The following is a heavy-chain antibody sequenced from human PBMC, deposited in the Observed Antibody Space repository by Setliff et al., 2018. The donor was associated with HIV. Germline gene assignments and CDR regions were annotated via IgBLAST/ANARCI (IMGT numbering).Heavy chain of an antibody. CDR3: AAASSWDPLLDY. Sequence: SETLSLTCAVYGGSFSGYYWSWIRQPPGKGLEWIGEINHSGSTNYNPFLKSRVTISVDTSMDQFSLKLNSVTAADTAVYYCAAASSWDPLLDYWGQGTLVTVSS. D-gene: IGHD6-13*01. CDR1: GGSFSGYY. CDR2: INHSGST. V-gene: IGHV4-34*01. J-gene: IGHJ4*02.